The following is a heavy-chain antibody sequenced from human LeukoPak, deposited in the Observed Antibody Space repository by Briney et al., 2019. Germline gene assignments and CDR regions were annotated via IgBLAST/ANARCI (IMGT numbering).Heavy chain of an antibody. J-gene: IGHJ5*02. V-gene: IGHV4-34*01. Sequence: SETLSLTCTVSGGSISSYYWSWIRQPPGKGLEWIGEINHSGSTNYNPSLKSRVTISVDTSKNQFSLKLSSVTAADTAVYYCARVYDFWSGFNWFDPWGQGTLVTVSS. CDR1: GGSISSYY. D-gene: IGHD3-3*01. CDR3: ARVYDFWSGFNWFDP. CDR2: INHSGST.